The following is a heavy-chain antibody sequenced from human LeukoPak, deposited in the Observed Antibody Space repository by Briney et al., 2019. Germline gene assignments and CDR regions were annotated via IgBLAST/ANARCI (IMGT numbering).Heavy chain of an antibody. J-gene: IGHJ6*03. Sequence: VASVKVSCKASGYTFTMYYLHWVRQAPGQGLEWMGMINPSDGATTYAQRFQGRVTMTRDMSTTTVYMDLRSLRSEDTAVYFCAREQRGVLCGSLGGLFASYYTYYYMDVWGRGTTVTVSS. CDR1: GYTFTMYY. D-gene: IGHD3-16*01. CDR2: INPSDGAT. V-gene: IGHV1-46*01. CDR3: AREQRGVLCGSLGGLFASYYTYYYMDV.